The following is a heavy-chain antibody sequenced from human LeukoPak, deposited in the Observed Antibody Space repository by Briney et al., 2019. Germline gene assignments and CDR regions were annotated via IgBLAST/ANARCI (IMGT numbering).Heavy chain of an antibody. CDR2: ISYDGGND. J-gene: IGHJ6*02. CDR1: GFAFNTYT. Sequence: GGSLRLSCAASGFAFNTYTIHWVRQAPGKGLEWVAVISYDGGNDYYADSVKGRFTISRDNSKNTLYLQMNSLRPEDTAVYYCAREVLPLHYGMDVWGQGTTVTVSS. CDR3: AREVLPLHYGMDV. D-gene: IGHD2-15*01. V-gene: IGHV3-30*04.